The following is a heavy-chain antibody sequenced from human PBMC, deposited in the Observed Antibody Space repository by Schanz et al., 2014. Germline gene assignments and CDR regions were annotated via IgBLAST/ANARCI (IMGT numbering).Heavy chain of an antibody. CDR3: ARLSVAGRPHVNYWYFDL. CDR2: INPNSGDT. CDR1: GYAFTTYG. Sequence: QVQLVQSGAEVKKPGASVRVSCKVSGYAFTTYGISWVRQAPGQGLEWMGWINPNSGDTNYAQKFQGWVTMTRDTSISTGYMEVSRLKSDDTAVYYCARLSVAGRPHVNYWYFDLWGRGTLVTVSS. V-gene: IGHV1-2*04. J-gene: IGHJ2*01. D-gene: IGHD6-19*01.